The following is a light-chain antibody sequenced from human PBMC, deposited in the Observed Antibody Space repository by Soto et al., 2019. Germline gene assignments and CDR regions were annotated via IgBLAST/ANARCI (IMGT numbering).Light chain of an antibody. CDR2: LSN. V-gene: IGLV1-40*01. J-gene: IGLJ3*02. CDR3: QSYDISLSAWV. Sequence: QSVLTQPPSVSGAPGQRVTISCTGSSSNIGAGYDVHWYQQLPGTAPRLLIYLSNNRPSGVPDRFSGSKSGTSASLAITGLQAEDEADFYCQSYDISLSAWVFGGGTKLTVL. CDR1: SSNIGAGYD.